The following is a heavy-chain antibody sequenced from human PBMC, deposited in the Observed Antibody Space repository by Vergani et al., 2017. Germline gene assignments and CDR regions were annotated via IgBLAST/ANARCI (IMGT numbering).Heavy chain of an antibody. V-gene: IGHV1-2*02. CDR2: INPNSGGT. CDR3: ARDSRWLQFRELYIHDAFDI. D-gene: IGHD5-24*01. J-gene: IGHJ3*02. CDR1: GYTFTGYY. Sequence: QVQLVQSGAEVQKPGASVKVSCKASGYTFTGYYMHWVRQAPGQGLEWMGWINPNSGGTNYAQKFQGRVTMTRDTSISTAYMELSSLRSEDTAVYYCARDSRWLQFRELYIHDAFDIWGQGTMVTVSS.